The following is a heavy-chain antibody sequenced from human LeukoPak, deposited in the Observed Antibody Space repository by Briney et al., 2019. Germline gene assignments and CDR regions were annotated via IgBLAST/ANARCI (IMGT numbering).Heavy chain of an antibody. V-gene: IGHV3-48*01. Sequence: GGSLRLSCAASGFTFSSYAMSWVRQAPGKGLEWISYITHSGSFITYADSVKGRFTISRDNANNSLYLQMNSLRAEDTAVYYCARDVRYSQDYWGQGTLVTVSS. CDR2: ITHSGSFI. D-gene: IGHD5-18*01. J-gene: IGHJ4*02. CDR1: GFTFSSYA. CDR3: ARDVRYSQDY.